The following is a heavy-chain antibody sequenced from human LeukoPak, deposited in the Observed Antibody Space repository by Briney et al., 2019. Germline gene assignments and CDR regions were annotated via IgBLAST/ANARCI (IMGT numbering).Heavy chain of an antibody. CDR1: GFTFSDYG. J-gene: IGHJ5*02. Sequence: GGSLRLSCAASGFTFSDYGMHWVRQAPGKGLEWVTLISYDGRNKYYADSVKGRFTISRDNSKNTLYLQMNSLRAEDTAVYYCASTLAGYSFVDPWGPGSLVTVSS. CDR2: ISYDGRNK. CDR3: ASTLAGYSFVDP. D-gene: IGHD3-9*01. V-gene: IGHV3-30*03.